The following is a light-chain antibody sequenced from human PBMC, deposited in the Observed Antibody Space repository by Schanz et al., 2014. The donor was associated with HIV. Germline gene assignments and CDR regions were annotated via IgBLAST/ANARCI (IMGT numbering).Light chain of an antibody. CDR2: NTY. V-gene: IGLV1-44*01. J-gene: IGLJ3*02. CDR1: SSTFRTNA. CDR3: ATWVDSLNGWV. Sequence: VLTQPPSASGTPGQRVTISCSGSSSTFRTNAVNWYQQLPGTAPKLLIYNTYHRPSGVPDRFSGSQSGTSASLAISGLQAEDEADFYCATWVDSLNGWVFGGGTKVTVL.